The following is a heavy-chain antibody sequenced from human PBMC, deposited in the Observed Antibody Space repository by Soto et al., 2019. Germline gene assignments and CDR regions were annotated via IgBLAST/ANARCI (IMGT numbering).Heavy chain of an antibody. D-gene: IGHD2-2*01. CDR3: ASDIGYWSSTRCEGWFDP. V-gene: IGHV1-18*01. CDR2: ISAYNGNT. J-gene: IGHJ5*02. Sequence: ASVKISCKASGYTFTSYGSSWVRQAPGQGLEWTGSISAYNGNTTYAQKLQGRATMTTDTSTRTAYMELRSPRPADTAVYYPASDIGYWSSTRCEGWFDPWAESSLLTVCS. CDR1: GYTFTSYG.